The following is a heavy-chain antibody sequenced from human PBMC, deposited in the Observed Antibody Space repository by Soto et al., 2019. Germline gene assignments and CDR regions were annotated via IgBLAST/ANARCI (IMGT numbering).Heavy chain of an antibody. CDR3: ARGADIVVVVAATPYYFDY. J-gene: IGHJ4*02. D-gene: IGHD2-15*01. Sequence: QVQLQQWGAGLLKPSETLSLTCAVYGGSFSGYYWSWIRQHPGKGLEWIGEINHSGSTNYNPTLKSRVTISVDTSKNQFSLKLSSVTAADTAVYYCARGADIVVVVAATPYYFDYWGQGTLVTVSS. CDR1: GGSFSGYY. V-gene: IGHV4-34*01. CDR2: INHSGST.